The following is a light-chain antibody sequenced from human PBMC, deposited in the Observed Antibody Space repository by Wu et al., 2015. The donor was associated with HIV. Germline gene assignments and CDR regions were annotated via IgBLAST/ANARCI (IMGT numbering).Light chain of an antibody. CDR3: QQYSAGVT. Sequence: DIQMTQSPSTLSASVGDRVTITCRASQSISSWLAWYQQKPGKAPKLLIYKASSLESGVPSRFSGSGSGTEFTLTISCLQSEDFATYYCQQYSAGVTFGGGTKVEIK. CDR1: QSISSW. J-gene: IGKJ4*01. V-gene: IGKV1-5*03. CDR2: KAS.